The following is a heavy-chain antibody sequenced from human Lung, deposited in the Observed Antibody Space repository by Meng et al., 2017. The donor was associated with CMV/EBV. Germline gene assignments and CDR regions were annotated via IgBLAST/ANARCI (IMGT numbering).Heavy chain of an antibody. Sequence: QVQLQPWGAGLLKPSETLSLTCAVYGGSFSGYDWSWIRQPPGKGLEWIGEINHSGSTNYNPSLKSRVTISVDTSKNQFSLKLSSVTAADTAVYYCARGFLSFVRVFDYWGQGTLVTVSS. D-gene: IGHD2/OR15-2a*01. CDR3: ARGFLSFVRVFDY. V-gene: IGHV4-34*01. CDR2: INHSGST. J-gene: IGHJ4*02. CDR1: GGSFSGYD.